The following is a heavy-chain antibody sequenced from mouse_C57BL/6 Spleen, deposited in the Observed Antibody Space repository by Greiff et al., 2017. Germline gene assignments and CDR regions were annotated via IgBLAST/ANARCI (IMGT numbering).Heavy chain of an antibody. Sequence: VQLQQPGAELVKPGASVKLSCKASGYTFTSYWMQWVKQRPGQGLEWIGEIDPSDSYTNYNQKFKGKATLTVDTSSSTAYMQLSSLTSEDSAVYYCARKAGKGGWYFDVWGTGTTVTVSS. V-gene: IGHV1-50*01. CDR1: GYTFTSYW. CDR2: IDPSDSYT. D-gene: IGHD4-1*01. J-gene: IGHJ1*03. CDR3: ARKAGKGGWYFDV.